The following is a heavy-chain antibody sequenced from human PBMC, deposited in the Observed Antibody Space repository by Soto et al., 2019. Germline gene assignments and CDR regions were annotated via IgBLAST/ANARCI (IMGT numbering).Heavy chain of an antibody. V-gene: IGHV1-69*13. J-gene: IGHJ4*02. CDR3: ARVRYYGSGILDY. Sequence: SVKVSCKASGGTFSSYAISWVRQAPGQGLEWMGGIIPIFGTANYAQKFQGRVTITADESTSTAYMELSSLRSEDTAVYYCARVRYYGSGILDYWGQGTLVTVSS. D-gene: IGHD3-10*01. CDR1: GGTFSSYA. CDR2: IIPIFGTA.